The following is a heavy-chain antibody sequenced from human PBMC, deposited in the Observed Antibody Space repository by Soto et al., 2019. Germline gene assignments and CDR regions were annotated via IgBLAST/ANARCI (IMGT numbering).Heavy chain of an antibody. J-gene: IGHJ6*02. D-gene: IGHD2-15*01. CDR1: GGTFSSYA. Sequence: QVQLVQSGAEVKKPGSSVKVSCKASGGTFSSYAISWVRQAPGQGLEWMGGIIPICGTANYAQKFQGRVTITADDSTSTAYMEMSSLRSEDTAVYYYASRRTNGCSGGNCYSFYYCCMDVWGQGTTVTVSS. CDR3: ASRRTNGCSGGNCYSFYYCCMDV. CDR2: IIPICGTA. V-gene: IGHV1-69*01.